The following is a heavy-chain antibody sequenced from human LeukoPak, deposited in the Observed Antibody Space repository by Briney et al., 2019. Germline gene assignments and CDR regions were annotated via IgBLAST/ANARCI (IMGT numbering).Heavy chain of an antibody. CDR1: GGSFSGYY. Sequence: PSETLSLTCAVYGGSFSGYYWSWIRQPPGKGLEWIGEINHSGSTNYNPSLKSRVTISVDTSKNRFSLKLSSVTAADTAVYYCARRLGYCSSTSCYLYWFDPWGQGTLVTVSS. CDR3: ARRLGYCSSTSCYLYWFDP. J-gene: IGHJ5*02. CDR2: INHSGST. D-gene: IGHD2-2*01. V-gene: IGHV4-34*01.